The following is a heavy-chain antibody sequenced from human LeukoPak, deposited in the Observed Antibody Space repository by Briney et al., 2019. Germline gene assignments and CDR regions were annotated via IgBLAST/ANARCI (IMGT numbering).Heavy chain of an antibody. J-gene: IGHJ4*02. CDR1: GFTFSSYS. V-gene: IGHV3-23*01. D-gene: IGHD2-15*01. CDR2: TSASGRST. Sequence: GGSLRLSCAASGFTFSSYSMNWVRQAPGKGLEWVSATSASGRSTYYADSVKGRFTISRDNSKNTLYLHMNSLSAGDTAVYYCAKDQRVVPLAYWGQGTLVTVSS. CDR3: AKDQRVVPLAY.